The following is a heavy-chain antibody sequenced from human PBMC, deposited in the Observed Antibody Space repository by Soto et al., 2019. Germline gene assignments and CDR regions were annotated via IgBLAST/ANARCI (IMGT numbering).Heavy chain of an antibody. Sequence: PGGSLRLSCAASGFTFSSYAMSWVRQAPGKGLEWVSAISGSGGSTYYADSVKGRFTISRDNSKNTLYLQMNSLRAEDTSVYYCAKDGRFWSARASYYFDYWGQGTLVTVSS. J-gene: IGHJ4*02. CDR1: GFTFSSYA. V-gene: IGHV3-23*01. D-gene: IGHD3-3*01. CDR2: ISGSGGST. CDR3: AKDGRFWSARASYYFDY.